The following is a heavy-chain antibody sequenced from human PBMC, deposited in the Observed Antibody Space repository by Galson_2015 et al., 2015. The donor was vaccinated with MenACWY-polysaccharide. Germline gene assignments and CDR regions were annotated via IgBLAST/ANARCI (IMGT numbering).Heavy chain of an antibody. J-gene: IGHJ4*01. Sequence: SLRLSCAASGFTFSSYAMSWVRQAPGKGLEWVSAISGSGGSTYYADSVKGRFTISRDNSKNTLYLQMNSLRAEDTAVYYCAKDRGDRRWGSGWLFDYWGQGTLVTVSS. CDR1: GFTFSSYA. V-gene: IGHV3-23*01. D-gene: IGHD6-19*01. CDR2: ISGSGGST. CDR3: AKDRGDRRWGSGWLFDY.